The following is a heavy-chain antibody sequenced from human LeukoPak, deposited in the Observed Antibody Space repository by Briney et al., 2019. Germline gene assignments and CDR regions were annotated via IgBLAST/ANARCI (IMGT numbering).Heavy chain of an antibody. CDR3: VRDMTVRGVIIMRENWFDP. CDR2: INPNSGGT. Sequence: GASVKVSCKASGYTFTGYYMHWVRQAPGQGLEWMGWINPNSGGTNYAQKFQGRVTMTRDTSTSTAYMELSRLRSDDTAVYYCVRDMTVRGVIIMRENWFDPWGQGTLVTVSS. V-gene: IGHV1-2*02. J-gene: IGHJ5*02. D-gene: IGHD3-10*01. CDR1: GYTFTGYY.